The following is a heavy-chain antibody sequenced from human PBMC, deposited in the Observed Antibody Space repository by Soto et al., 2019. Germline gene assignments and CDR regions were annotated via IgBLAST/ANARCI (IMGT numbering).Heavy chain of an antibody. D-gene: IGHD5-12*01. CDR3: ARGLPNFSSFDS. CDR2: VSSDGSST. CDR1: GFTFSSYW. V-gene: IGHV3-74*01. J-gene: IGHJ4*02. Sequence: DVQLVESGGGLVQPGGSLRLSCAASGFTFSSYWMHWIRQAPGKGLVWVARVSSDGSSTVYANSVTGRLTISRDNAKNTLYLQMNSLGDEDAAVYYCARGLPNFSSFDSWGQGTLVTVSS.